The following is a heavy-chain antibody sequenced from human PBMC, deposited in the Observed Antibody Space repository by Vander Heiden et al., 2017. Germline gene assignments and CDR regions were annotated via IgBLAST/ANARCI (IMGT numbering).Heavy chain of an antibody. D-gene: IGHD6-13*01. Sequence: QVQLVESGGGLVKPGGSLRLPCAASGFTFSDYYMSWIRQAPGKGLELVSYISSSSSYTNYADSVKGRFTISRDNAKNSLYLQMNSLRAEDTAVYYCATYSSSWYAFDYWGQGTLVTVSS. J-gene: IGHJ4*02. CDR1: GFTFSDYY. CDR2: ISSSSSYT. CDR3: ATYSSSWYAFDY. V-gene: IGHV3-11*06.